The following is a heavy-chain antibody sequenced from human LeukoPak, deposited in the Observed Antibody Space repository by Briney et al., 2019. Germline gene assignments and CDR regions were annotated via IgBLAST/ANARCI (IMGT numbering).Heavy chain of an antibody. Sequence: GGPLRLSCAASGFSVSNNYMSWVRQAPGKGLVWVSSISYSGDSTDYADSVKGRLTIPRDNSKNTLGLQMNSLRAEDTAIYYCARGTLAGYFLGYWGRGTLVTVSS. CDR1: GFSVSNNY. D-gene: IGHD6-19*01. CDR2: ISYSGDST. CDR3: ARGTLAGYFLGY. V-gene: IGHV3-53*01. J-gene: IGHJ4*02.